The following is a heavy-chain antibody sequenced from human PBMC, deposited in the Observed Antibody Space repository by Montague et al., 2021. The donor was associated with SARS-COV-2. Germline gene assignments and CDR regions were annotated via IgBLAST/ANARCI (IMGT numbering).Heavy chain of an antibody. CDR1: GGSISSYY. V-gene: IGHV4-59*13. CDR3: ARTEYNWNDWFDP. CDR2: IFHSGIT. Sequence: SETLSLTCSVSGGSISSYYWSWIRQSQGKGLEWIGYIFHSGITDYNHSLKSRVTISVDMSKNQFSLQLNSVTAADSAVYYCARTEYNWNDWFDPWGQGTLVTVSS. D-gene: IGHD1-20*01. J-gene: IGHJ5*02.